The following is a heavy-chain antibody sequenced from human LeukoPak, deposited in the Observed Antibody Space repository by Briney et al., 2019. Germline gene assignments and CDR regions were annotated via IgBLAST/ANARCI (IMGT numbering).Heavy chain of an antibody. CDR3: ARDTRYFRSGNAFDI. D-gene: IGHD3-9*01. CDR1: GFTFSSYS. CDR2: ISSSSSYI. J-gene: IGHJ3*02. V-gene: IGHV3-21*01. Sequence: GGSLRLSCAASGFTFSSYSMNWVRQAPGKGLEWVSSISSSSSYIYYADSVKGRFTISRDNAKNSLYLQMNSLRAEDTAVYYCARDTRYFRSGNAFDIWGQGTMVTVSS.